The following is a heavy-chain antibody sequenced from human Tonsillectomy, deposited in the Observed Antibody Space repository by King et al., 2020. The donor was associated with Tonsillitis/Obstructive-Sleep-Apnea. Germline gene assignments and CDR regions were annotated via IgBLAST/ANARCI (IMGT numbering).Heavy chain of an antibody. CDR2: ISGNGDRT. CDR3: AKEGELEITNCLDP. CDR1: GITFSRYA. V-gene: IGHV3-23*04. Sequence: QLVQSGGGLVQPGGSLRLSCAASGITFSRYAMSWVRQAPGKGLEWVSSISGNGDRTFFADSVKGRFTISRDDSKNTLYLQMNSLRVEDTAFYYCAKEGELEITNCLDPWGQGSLVTVSS. D-gene: IGHD3-16*01. J-gene: IGHJ5*02.